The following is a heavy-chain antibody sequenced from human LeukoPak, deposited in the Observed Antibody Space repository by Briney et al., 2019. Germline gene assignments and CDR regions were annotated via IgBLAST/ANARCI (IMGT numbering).Heavy chain of an antibody. CDR1: GYTFTSYD. V-gene: IGHV1-8*01. Sequence: ASVTVSCKASGYTFTSYDINWVRQATGQGLEWMGWMNPNSGNTGYAQKFQGRVTMTRNTSISTAYMELSSLRSEDTAVYYCARVGSSGWYYYYYGMDVWGQGTTVTVSS. CDR3: ARVGSSGWYYYYYGMDV. J-gene: IGHJ6*02. D-gene: IGHD6-19*01. CDR2: MNPNSGNT.